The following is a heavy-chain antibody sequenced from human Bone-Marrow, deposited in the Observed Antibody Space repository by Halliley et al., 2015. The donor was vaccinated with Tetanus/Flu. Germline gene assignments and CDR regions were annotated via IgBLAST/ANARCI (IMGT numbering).Heavy chain of an antibody. V-gene: IGHV3-13*01. Sequence: WSSTVGNSADASYAGSVRGLFTISRENAKTSLHLEMNSLGAEDTAVYYCARDRGGVYSGMDVWGQGTTVIVSS. D-gene: IGHD3-16*01. CDR2: VGNSADA. J-gene: IGHJ6*01. CDR3: ARDRGGVYSGMDV.